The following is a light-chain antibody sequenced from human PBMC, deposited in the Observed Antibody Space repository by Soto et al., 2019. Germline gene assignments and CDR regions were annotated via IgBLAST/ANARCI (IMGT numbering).Light chain of an antibody. V-gene: IGKV3-20*01. CDR3: QQYDDWPPT. Sequence: EIVLTQSPGTLSLSPGERATLSCRASQSVSSNYLPCHQQTPGQAPRLLIYGASSRATGIPDRFSGSGSGTKFTLTTNSLQSEDFVVYFCQQYDDWPPTFGRGTRLEIK. J-gene: IGKJ5*01. CDR2: GAS. CDR1: QSVSSNY.